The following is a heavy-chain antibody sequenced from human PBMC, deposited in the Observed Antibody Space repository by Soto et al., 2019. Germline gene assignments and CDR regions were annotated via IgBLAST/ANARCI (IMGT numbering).Heavy chain of an antibody. CDR3: AGGRDGDY. CDR2: ISAHNGNT. Sequence: QVHLVQSGAEVKKPGASVKVSCKGSGYTFTSYGITWVRQAPGQGLERMGWISAHNGNTDYAQKLQGRVTVTRDTSTRAAYMELRSLRSDDTAVYYCAGGRDGDYWGQGAVVTVSS. J-gene: IGHJ4*02. D-gene: IGHD6-6*01. V-gene: IGHV1-18*01. CDR1: GYTFTSYG.